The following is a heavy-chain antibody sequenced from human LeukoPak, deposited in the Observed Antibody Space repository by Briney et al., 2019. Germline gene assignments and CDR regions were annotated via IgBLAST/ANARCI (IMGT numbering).Heavy chain of an antibody. V-gene: IGHV4-59*01. D-gene: IGHD2-2*01. Sequence: SETLSLTCAVYGGSFSGYYWSWIRQPPGKGLEWIGYIYYSGSTNYNPSLKSRVTISVDTSKNQFSLKLSSVTAADTAVYYCARGVVDSSEFDYWGQGTLVTVSS. CDR2: IYYSGST. CDR1: GGSFSGYY. CDR3: ARGVVDSSEFDY. J-gene: IGHJ4*02.